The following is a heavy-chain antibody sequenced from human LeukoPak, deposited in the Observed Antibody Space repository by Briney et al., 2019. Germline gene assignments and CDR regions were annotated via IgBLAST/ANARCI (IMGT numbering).Heavy chain of an antibody. CDR3: ARDRDYYDSSGYYPLDY. V-gene: IGHV1-2*02. Sequence: ASVKVSCKASGYTFTNSYIHWVRQAPGQGLEWVGWINPNSGGTNYAQKFQGRVTMTRDTSISTAYMELTRLRSDDTAVYYCARDRDYYDSSGYYPLDYWGQGSLVTVSS. J-gene: IGHJ4*02. D-gene: IGHD3-22*01. CDR1: GYTFTNSY. CDR2: INPNSGGT.